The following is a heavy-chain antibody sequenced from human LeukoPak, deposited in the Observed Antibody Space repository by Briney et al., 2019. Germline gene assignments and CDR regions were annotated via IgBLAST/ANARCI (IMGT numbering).Heavy chain of an antibody. V-gene: IGHV1-69*01. D-gene: IGHD6-19*01. CDR3: ASIAVPDDY. CDR1: GGTFSSYA. J-gene: IGHJ4*02. CDR2: IIPIFGTA. Sequence: AASVKVSCKASGGTFSSYAISWVRQAPGQGLEWVGGIIPIFGTANYAQKFQGRVTIIADESTSTAYMELSSLRSEDTAVYYCASIAVPDDYWGQGTLVTVSS.